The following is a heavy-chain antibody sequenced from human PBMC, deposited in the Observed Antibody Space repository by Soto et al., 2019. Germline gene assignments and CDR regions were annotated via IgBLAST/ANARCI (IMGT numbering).Heavy chain of an antibody. CDR3: ARSPDSSGYYPRWYYYGMDV. D-gene: IGHD3-22*01. Sequence: SETLSLTCAVSGGSISSSNWWRWVRQPPGKGLEWIGEIYQSGSTNYNPYHKSRDTISVDKTKKQFSLTLSSVTAADTAVYYCARSPDSSGYYPRWYYYGMDVWGQGTTVT. CDR2: IYQSGST. V-gene: IGHV4-4*02. J-gene: IGHJ6*02. CDR1: GGSISSSNW.